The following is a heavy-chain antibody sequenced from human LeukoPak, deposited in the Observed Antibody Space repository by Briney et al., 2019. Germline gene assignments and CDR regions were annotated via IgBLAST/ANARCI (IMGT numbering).Heavy chain of an antibody. Sequence: SETLSLTCAVSGVSVYIGDWWTWVRQPPGKGLEWIGEIFHAGTTNYNPSLKSRVTISVDTSKNQFSLKLSSVTAADTAVYYCAKDLRRDVWSGYQYYYYYMDVWGKGTTVTVSS. D-gene: IGHD3-3*01. CDR3: AKDLRRDVWSGYQYYYYYMDV. J-gene: IGHJ6*03. CDR2: IFHAGTT. V-gene: IGHV4-4*02. CDR1: GVSVYIGDW.